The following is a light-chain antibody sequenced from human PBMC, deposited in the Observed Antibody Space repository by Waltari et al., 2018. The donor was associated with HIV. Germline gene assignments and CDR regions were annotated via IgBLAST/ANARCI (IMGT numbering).Light chain of an antibody. V-gene: IGKV3-15*01. CDR2: GAS. CDR3: QQYNNWPRT. CDR1: QSVSSN. J-gene: IGKJ1*01. Sequence: VMTHSPPTLSVSPGERLTLSGRATQSVSSNLAWYQQKRYQAPMLLISGASTRATGLPARFSGSGSGTEFTLTISSLQSEDFAVYYCQQYNNWPRTFGQGTKVEI.